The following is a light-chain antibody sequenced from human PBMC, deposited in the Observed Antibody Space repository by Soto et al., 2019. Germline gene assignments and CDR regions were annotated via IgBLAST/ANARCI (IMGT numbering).Light chain of an antibody. J-gene: IGLJ1*01. V-gene: IGLV2-11*01. Sequence: QSVLTQPCSVSGSPGQSVTISCTGTSSDVGGYNYVSWYQQHPGKAPKLMIYDVSKRPSGVPDRFSGSKSGNTASLTISGLQAEDEADYYCCSYAGSYTYVFGTG. CDR2: DVS. CDR3: CSYAGSYTYV. CDR1: SSDVGGYNY.